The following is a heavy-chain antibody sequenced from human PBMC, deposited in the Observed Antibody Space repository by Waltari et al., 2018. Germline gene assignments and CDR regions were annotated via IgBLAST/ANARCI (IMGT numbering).Heavy chain of an antibody. Sequence: QVQLVQSGAEVKKPGASVTVSCKASGYTFTSYYMHWVRQAPGQGLEWMGIINPSGGSTSYAQKFQGRVTMTRDTSTSTVYMELSSLRSEDTAVYYCARDFLGAAARSLQDFDYWGQGTLVTVSS. D-gene: IGHD6-6*01. CDR1: GYTFTSYY. J-gene: IGHJ4*02. CDR2: INPSGGST. V-gene: IGHV1-46*01. CDR3: ARDFLGAAARSLQDFDY.